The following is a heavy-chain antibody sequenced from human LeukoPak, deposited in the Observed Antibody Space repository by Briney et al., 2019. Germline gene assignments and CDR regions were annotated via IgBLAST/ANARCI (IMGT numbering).Heavy chain of an antibody. V-gene: IGHV1-2*02. D-gene: IGHD6-19*01. CDR1: GYTFTGYY. CDR2: INPNSGGT. J-gene: IGHJ5*02. Sequence: ASVKVSCKASGYTFTGYYMHWVRQAPGQGLEWMGWINPNSGGTNYAQKFQGRVTMTRDTSISTAYVELSRLRSDDTAVYYCARVDVAVAGTYNWFDPWGQGTLVTVSS. CDR3: ARVDVAVAGTYNWFDP.